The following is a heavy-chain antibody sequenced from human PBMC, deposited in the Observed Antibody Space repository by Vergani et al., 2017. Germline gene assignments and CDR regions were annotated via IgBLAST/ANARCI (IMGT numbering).Heavy chain of an antibody. Sequence: QVQLVESGGGVVQPGRSLRLSCAASGFTFSSHAMHWVRQAPGKGLEWVAVISYDGSNKYYADSVKGRFTISRDNSKNTLYLQMNSLRAEDTAVYYCARDMSYSSSWADYWGQGTLVTVSS. CDR3: ARDMSYSSSWADY. V-gene: IGHV3-30*01. D-gene: IGHD6-13*01. CDR1: GFTFSSHA. J-gene: IGHJ4*02. CDR2: ISYDGSNK.